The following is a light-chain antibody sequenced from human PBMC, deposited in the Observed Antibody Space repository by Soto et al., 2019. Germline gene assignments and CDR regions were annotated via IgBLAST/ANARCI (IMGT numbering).Light chain of an antibody. V-gene: IGKV3-20*01. Sequence: EVVLTQSPGTLSLSPGERATLSCRASQTFSGSFLAWYQQKPGQAPRLLIYGVSSRATGIPDRFSGSGSATDFTLTISRLEPEDFAVYYCQQYGSSSWTFGQGTKVDIK. J-gene: IGKJ1*01. CDR3: QQYGSSSWT. CDR2: GVS. CDR1: QTFSGSF.